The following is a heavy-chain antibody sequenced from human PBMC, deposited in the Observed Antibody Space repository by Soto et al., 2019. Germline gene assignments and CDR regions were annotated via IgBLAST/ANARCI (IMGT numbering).Heavy chain of an antibody. D-gene: IGHD6-19*01. Sequence: QVQLVQSGAEVKKPGASVKVSCRTSGYKFADYNMNWVRQATGRGLEWLGYMNSFSGSGGSARQFQGSHHLTKNTSISTAYLELTTLRDDDTAVYYCARGSAFQRTGNSDFWGQGTPVTVSS. J-gene: IGHJ4*02. CDR2: MNSFSGSG. V-gene: IGHV1-8*01. CDR3: ARGSAFQRTGNSDF. CDR1: GYKFADYN.